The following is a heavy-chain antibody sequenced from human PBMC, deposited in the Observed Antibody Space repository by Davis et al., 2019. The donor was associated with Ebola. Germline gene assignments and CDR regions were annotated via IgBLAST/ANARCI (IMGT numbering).Heavy chain of an antibody. CDR3: AGPAVVVAASGY. Sequence: GESLKISCAASGFTFSSYGMHWVRQAPGKGLEWVAVISYDGSNKYYADSVKGRFTISRDNSKNTLYLQMNSLRAEDTAVYYCAGPAVVVAASGYWGQGTLVTVSS. J-gene: IGHJ4*02. D-gene: IGHD2-15*01. V-gene: IGHV3-30*03. CDR2: ISYDGSNK. CDR1: GFTFSSYG.